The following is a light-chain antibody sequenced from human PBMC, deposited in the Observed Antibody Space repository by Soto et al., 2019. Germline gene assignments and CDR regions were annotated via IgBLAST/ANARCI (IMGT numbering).Light chain of an antibody. V-gene: IGLV6-57*04. CDR2: EDN. Sequence: FMLTQPHSVSESPGKTVTISCTRGSGSIASNYVQWYQQRPGSAPTTVIYEDNQRPSGVPDRFSGSIDSSSNSASLTISGLKTEDEADYYCQSYDSSNYVFGTGTKLTVL. CDR3: QSYDSSNYV. J-gene: IGLJ1*01. CDR1: SGSIASNY.